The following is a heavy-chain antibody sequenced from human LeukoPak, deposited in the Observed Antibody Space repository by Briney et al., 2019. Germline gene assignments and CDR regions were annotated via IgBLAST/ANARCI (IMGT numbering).Heavy chain of an antibody. V-gene: IGHV4-59*08. J-gene: IGHJ3*02. CDR3: ARGRGYGGNYLRSFDI. Sequence: SGTLSLTCTVPGDSIGSYFWSWIRQPPGKGLEWIGYNSGSTNYNPSLKSRVTILLDRSKNQFSLKLSSVTAADTAIYYCARGRGYGGNYLRSFDIWGQGTMVTVSS. CDR2: NSGST. D-gene: IGHD1-26*01. CDR1: GDSIGSYF.